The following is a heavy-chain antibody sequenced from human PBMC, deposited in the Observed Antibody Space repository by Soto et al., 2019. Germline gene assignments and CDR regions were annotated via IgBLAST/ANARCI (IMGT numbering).Heavy chain of an antibody. V-gene: IGHV2-5*02. Sequence: QITLKESGPPLVKPTQTLTLTCTFSGFSLSTSGVGVGWIRQPPGKALEWLALIYWDDDKRYSPSLKSRLTITKDTSKNQVVLTMTNMDPVDTATYYCAHTPGYCSGGSCYGYYYYYGMDVWGQGTTVTVSS. CDR1: GFSLSTSGVG. CDR2: IYWDDDK. J-gene: IGHJ6*02. D-gene: IGHD2-15*01. CDR3: AHTPGYCSGGSCYGYYYYYGMDV.